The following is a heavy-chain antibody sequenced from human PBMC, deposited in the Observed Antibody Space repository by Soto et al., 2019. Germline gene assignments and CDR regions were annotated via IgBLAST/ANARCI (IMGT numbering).Heavy chain of an antibody. CDR3: TTGSVEGV. CDR2: IKTNTEGGTT. J-gene: IGHJ6*02. D-gene: IGHD2-15*01. Sequence: EVQLVVSGGGLIYPGGSLRLSCAASGLTISDAWMNWVRQAPGKGLEWVGRIKTNTEGGTTDYAAAVKGRFIVSRDDSKNTLYLQMNSLKIEDTAVYYCTTGSVEGVWGQGTTVIVSS. CDR1: GLTISDAW. V-gene: IGHV3-15*07.